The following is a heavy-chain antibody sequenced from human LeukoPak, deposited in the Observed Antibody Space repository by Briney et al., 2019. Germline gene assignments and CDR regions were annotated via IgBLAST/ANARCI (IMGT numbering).Heavy chain of an antibody. D-gene: IGHD6-19*01. J-gene: IGHJ4*02. V-gene: IGHV3-66*02. CDR2: IYSGGST. CDR1: GFTVSSNY. Sequence: RGSLRLSCAASGFTVSSNYMSWVRQAPGKGLEWVSVIYSGGSTYYADSVKGRFTISRDNSKNTLYLQVNSLRAEDTAVYYCARERAVAGVDYWGQGTLVTVSS. CDR3: ARERAVAGVDY.